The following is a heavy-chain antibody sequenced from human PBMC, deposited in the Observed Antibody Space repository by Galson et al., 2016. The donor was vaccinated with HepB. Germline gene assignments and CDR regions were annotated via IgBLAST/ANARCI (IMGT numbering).Heavy chain of an antibody. CDR2: ISGSGDST. CDR1: EFTFSSYW. J-gene: IGHJ6*02. Sequence: SLRLSCAASEFTFSSYWMSWVRQAPGKGLEWVSSISGSGDSTYYADSVKGRFAISRDNSKNTLYLQMHSLRAEDTALYYCAKSGFCTSSTCYRFYYYPGMDVCGQGTTVTVSS. D-gene: IGHD2-2*01. V-gene: IGHV3-23*01. CDR3: AKSGFCTSSTCYRFYYYPGMDV.